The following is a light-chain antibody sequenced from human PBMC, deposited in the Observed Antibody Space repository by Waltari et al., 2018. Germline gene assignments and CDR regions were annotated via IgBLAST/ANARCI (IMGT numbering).Light chain of an antibody. V-gene: IGKV2-30*02. CDR2: KVS. CDR1: QGLVHSDGNTY. Sequence: DVVMTQSPLSLPVTLGQPASISCRSSQGLVHSDGNTYFHWFQQRPGQSPRRLIYKVSNRESGVRDRFSGSGSGTEFTLKISRVEAEDVGLYYCMQATSWPPYTFGQGTKLEIK. J-gene: IGKJ2*01. CDR3: MQATSWPPYT.